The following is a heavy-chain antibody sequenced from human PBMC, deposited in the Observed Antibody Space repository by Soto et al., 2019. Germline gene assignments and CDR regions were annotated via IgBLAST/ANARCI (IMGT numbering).Heavy chain of an antibody. V-gene: IGHV1-69*02. Sequence: ASVKVSCKASGGTFSSYTISWVRQAPGQGLEWMGRINPILGIANYAQKFQGRVTITADKSTSTAYMELGSLRSEDTAVYYCARGQSIAAAGKEWEYYFYYYIDVWGKGTTVTVAS. CDR3: ARGQSIAAAGKEWEYYFYYYIDV. CDR1: GGTFSSYT. CDR2: INPILGIA. D-gene: IGHD6-13*01. J-gene: IGHJ6*03.